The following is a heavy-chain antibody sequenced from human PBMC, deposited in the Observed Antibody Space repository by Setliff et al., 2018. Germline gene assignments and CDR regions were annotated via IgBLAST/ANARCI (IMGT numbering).Heavy chain of an antibody. V-gene: IGHV3-48*01. CDR3: AKDSRYCSGGSCSEPDAFDI. Sequence: GGSLRLSCAASGFTFDDYAMNWVRQAPGKGLEWVSYISSSSSTIYYAGSVKGRFTISRDNAKNSLYLQMNSLRAEDTAVYYCAKDSRYCSGGSCSEPDAFDIWGQGTMVTVSS. D-gene: IGHD2-15*01. CDR1: GFTFDDYA. J-gene: IGHJ3*02. CDR2: ISSSSSTI.